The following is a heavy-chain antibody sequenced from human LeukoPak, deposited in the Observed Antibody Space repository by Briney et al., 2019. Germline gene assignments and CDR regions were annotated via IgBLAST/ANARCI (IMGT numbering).Heavy chain of an antibody. CDR3: ARDDLWGVTTVH. CDR1: GFAFSSYG. Sequence: NAGGSLRLSCAASGFAFSSYGMHWVRQAPGKGLEWVSSITGSSSYISYADSVKGRFTISRDNAKNSLYLQMNSLRAEDTAVYYCARDDLWGVTTVHWGQGTLVTVSS. D-gene: IGHD4-17*01. CDR2: ITGSSSYI. J-gene: IGHJ4*02. V-gene: IGHV3-21*01.